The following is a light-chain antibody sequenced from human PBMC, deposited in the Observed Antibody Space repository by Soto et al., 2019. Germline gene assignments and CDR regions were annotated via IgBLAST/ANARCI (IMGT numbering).Light chain of an antibody. CDR1: SSNIGAGYP. V-gene: IGLV1-40*01. J-gene: IGLJ3*02. Sequence: QSVLTQPPSVSGAPGHRVTISCTGSSSNIGAGYPVHWYQQLPGTAAKLLVAGNRPSGVPDRFSVSKSGASASLAITGLQAEDEADYCCQSYDSSLSRRWVFGGGTKVTVL. CDR2: G. CDR3: QSYDSSLSRRWV.